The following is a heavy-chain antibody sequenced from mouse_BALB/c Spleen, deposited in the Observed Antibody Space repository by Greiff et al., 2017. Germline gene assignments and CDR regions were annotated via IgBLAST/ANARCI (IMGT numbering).Heavy chain of an antibody. V-gene: IGHV3-2*02. D-gene: IGHD2-14*01. Sequence: DVQLQESGPGLVKPSQSLSLTCTVTGYSITSDYAWNWIRQFPGNQLEWMGYISYSGSTSYNPSLKSRISITRDTSKNQFFLQLNCVTTEDTATYYCARCDYRYDDAMDYWGQGTSVTVSS. CDR2: ISYSGST. CDR1: GYSITSDYA. J-gene: IGHJ4*01. CDR3: ARCDYRYDDAMDY.